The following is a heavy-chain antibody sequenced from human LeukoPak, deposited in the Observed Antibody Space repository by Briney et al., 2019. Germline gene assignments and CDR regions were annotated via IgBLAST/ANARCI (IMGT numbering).Heavy chain of an antibody. Sequence: GASVKVSCKASGYTFTSYGISWVRQAPGQGLEWMGWINPNSGGTNYAQKFQGRVTMTRDTSISTAYMELSRLRSDDTAVYYCARHSGSYRWGQGTLVTVSS. CDR1: GYTFTSYG. CDR3: ARHSGSYR. J-gene: IGHJ5*02. D-gene: IGHD1-26*01. V-gene: IGHV1-2*02. CDR2: INPNSGGT.